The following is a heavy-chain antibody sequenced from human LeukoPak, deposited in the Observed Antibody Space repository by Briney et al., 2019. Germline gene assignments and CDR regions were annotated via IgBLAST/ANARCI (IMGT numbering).Heavy chain of an antibody. V-gene: IGHV4-59*11. D-gene: IGHD3-3*01. CDR2: IYYSGST. CDR3: ARAGEGYDFRSGYYLGWFDP. Sequence: SETLSLTCTVSGGSISSHYWSWIRQPPGKGLEWIGYIYYSGSTNYNPSLKSRVTISVDTSKNQFSLKLSSVTAADTAVYYCARAGEGYDFRSGYYLGWFDPWGQGTLVTVSS. J-gene: IGHJ5*02. CDR1: GGSISSHY.